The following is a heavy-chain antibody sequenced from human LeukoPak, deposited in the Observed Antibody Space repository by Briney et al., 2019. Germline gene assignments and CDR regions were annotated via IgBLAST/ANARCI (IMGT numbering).Heavy chain of an antibody. D-gene: IGHD3-10*01. CDR1: GGSISSGGYY. CDR3: ARTRRITMVRGGILFDP. V-gene: IGHV4-31*03. J-gene: IGHJ5*02. Sequence: SETLSLTCTVSGGSISSGGYYCSWIRQHPGKGLEWIGYIYYRGSTYYNPSLKSRVTISVDTSKNQFSLKLSSVTAADTAVYYCARTRRITMVRGGILFDPWGQGTLVTVSS. CDR2: IYYRGST.